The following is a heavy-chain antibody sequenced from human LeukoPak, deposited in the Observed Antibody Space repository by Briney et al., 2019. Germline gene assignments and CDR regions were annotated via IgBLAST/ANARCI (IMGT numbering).Heavy chain of an antibody. CDR3: ARDLVTVTKEFDI. Sequence: SETLSLTCAVSDHSFSICYSTCIRRPPGKGVEWFGYISYIGSTNYNPSLKSRVTISIDTSKNQFSLKLSSVTAADTAVYYCARDLVTVTKEFDIWGRGTMVSVS. J-gene: IGHJ3*02. D-gene: IGHD4-17*01. CDR2: ISYIGST. V-gene: IGHV4-59*01. CDR1: DHSFSICY.